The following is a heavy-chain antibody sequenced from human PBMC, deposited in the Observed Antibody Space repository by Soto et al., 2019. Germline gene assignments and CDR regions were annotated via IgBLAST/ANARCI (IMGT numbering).Heavy chain of an antibody. V-gene: IGHV1-46*01. CDR2: INPSSGAA. Sequence: VASVKVAWKASRYAFTNFNMHWVRQAPGQGLERLGVINPSSGAATYQQKFQDRVTMTRDTSTSTAYMVLSALTPEDTAVYYCARISGPPLAQFAFRGQRTPVFVSS. CDR1: RYAFTNFN. CDR3: ARISGPPLAQFAF. D-gene: IGHD3-16*01. J-gene: IGHJ1*01.